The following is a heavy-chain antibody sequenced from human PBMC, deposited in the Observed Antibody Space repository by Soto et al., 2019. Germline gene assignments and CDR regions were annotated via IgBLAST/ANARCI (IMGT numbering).Heavy chain of an antibody. CDR1: GFTFDDYA. CDR3: AKEGGGDCSSTSCYTNWFDP. J-gene: IGHJ5*02. D-gene: IGHD2-2*02. CDR2: ISWNSGSI. V-gene: IGHV3-9*01. Sequence: GGSLRLSCAASGFTFDDYAMHWVRQAPGKGLEWVSGISWNSGSIGYADSVKGRFTISRDNAKNSLYLQMNSLRAEDTALYYCAKEGGGDCSSTSCYTNWFDPWGQGTLVTVSS.